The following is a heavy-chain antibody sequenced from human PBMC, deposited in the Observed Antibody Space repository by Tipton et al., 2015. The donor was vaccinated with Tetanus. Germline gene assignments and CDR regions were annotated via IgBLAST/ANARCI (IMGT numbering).Heavy chain of an antibody. D-gene: IGHD4-11*01. CDR3: ARNVYTVTNDAFDI. J-gene: IGHJ3*02. CDR2: IHHSGLA. Sequence: LRLSCNVTGALLTTGGYSWGWIRQPPGQGLEWIAFIHHSGLAFSKPSLKSRVSISIDTSQNQFSLRLTSVTAADTAVYFCARNVYTVTNDAFDIWGHGTLVNVSS. V-gene: IGHV4-30-2*05. CDR1: GALLTTGGYS.